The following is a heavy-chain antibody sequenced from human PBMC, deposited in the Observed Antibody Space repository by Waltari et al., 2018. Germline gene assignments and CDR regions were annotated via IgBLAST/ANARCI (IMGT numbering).Heavy chain of an antibody. D-gene: IGHD1-20*01. CDR3: AREWRGYNWNAPDY. J-gene: IGHJ4*02. Sequence: QVQLVQSGAEVKKPGASVTVSCKASGYTFTGYYMHWVRLAPGQGLEWMGRINPNSGGTNYAQKFQGRVTMTRDTSISTAYMELSRLRSDDTAVYYCAREWRGYNWNAPDYWGQGTLVTVSS. CDR2: INPNSGGT. V-gene: IGHV1-2*06. CDR1: GYTFTGYY.